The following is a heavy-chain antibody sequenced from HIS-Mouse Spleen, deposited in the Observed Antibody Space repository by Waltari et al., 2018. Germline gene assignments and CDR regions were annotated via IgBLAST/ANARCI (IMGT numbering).Heavy chain of an antibody. CDR2: IWYDGSNK. Sequence: QVQLVESGGGVVQPGRSLRLSCAASGFTFSSYGMHWVRQAPGKGLECVEVIWYDGSNKYYADSVKGRFTISRDNSKNTLYLQMNSLRAEDTAVYYCARGLDSSGWFDYWGQGTLVTVSS. V-gene: IGHV3-33*01. D-gene: IGHD6-19*01. CDR3: ARGLDSSGWFDY. J-gene: IGHJ4*02. CDR1: GFTFSSYG.